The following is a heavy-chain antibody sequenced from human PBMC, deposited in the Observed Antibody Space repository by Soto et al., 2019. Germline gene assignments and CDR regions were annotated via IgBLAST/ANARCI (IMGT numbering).Heavy chain of an antibody. CDR2: ISAYNGNT. CDR1: GYTFSSYG. V-gene: IGHV1-18*01. Sequence: QVQLVQSGAEVKKPGASVKVSCKASGYTFSSYGITWVRQAPGQGLEWMGWISAYNGNTNFARRLQGRVTMTTDTPTHTAYMELRSLRSDDTAVYYCARDLWELPRASDYYGMDVWGQGTTVTVSS. D-gene: IGHD1-26*01. CDR3: ARDLWELPRASDYYGMDV. J-gene: IGHJ6*02.